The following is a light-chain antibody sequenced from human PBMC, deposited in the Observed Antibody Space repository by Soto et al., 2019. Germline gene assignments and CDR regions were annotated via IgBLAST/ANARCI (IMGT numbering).Light chain of an antibody. V-gene: IGKV3-20*01. CDR1: QSVSSRY. J-gene: IGKJ5*01. CDR3: QQYGGSPPIT. CDR2: GAS. Sequence: EIVLTQSPGTPSLSPGERATLSCRASQSVSSRYLTWYQQKPGQAPRLLIYGASSRATGIPDRFSGSGSGTDFTLTISRLEPEDFAVYSCQQYGGSPPITFGQGTRLEIK.